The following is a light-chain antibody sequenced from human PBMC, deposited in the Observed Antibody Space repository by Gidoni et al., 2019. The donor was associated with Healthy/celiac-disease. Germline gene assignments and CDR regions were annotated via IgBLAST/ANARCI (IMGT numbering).Light chain of an antibody. V-gene: IGKV3-15*01. Sequence: EIVMTQSPATLSVSPGERATLSCRASQSVSSNLAWYQQKPGQAPRLLIYGASTRATGIPARFSCSGSGTEFTLTISSLQSEDFAFYYCQQYNNWPLTFGQGTKVEIK. CDR2: GAS. J-gene: IGKJ1*01. CDR3: QQYNNWPLT. CDR1: QSVSSN.